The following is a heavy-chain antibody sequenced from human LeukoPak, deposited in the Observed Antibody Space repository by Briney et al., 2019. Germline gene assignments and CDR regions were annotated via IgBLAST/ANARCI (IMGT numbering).Heavy chain of an antibody. CDR1: GFTFSDYW. J-gene: IGHJ4*02. D-gene: IGHD5-24*01. CDR2: INSDGRIT. CDR3: ARTIEMATISYFDY. V-gene: IGHV3-74*01. Sequence: GGSLRLSCAASGFTFSDYWMHWVRQAPGKGLVGVSRINSDGRITSYADSVKGRFTISRDNAKNTLYLQMNSLRAGDTAVYYCARTIEMATISYFDYWGQGTLVTVSS.